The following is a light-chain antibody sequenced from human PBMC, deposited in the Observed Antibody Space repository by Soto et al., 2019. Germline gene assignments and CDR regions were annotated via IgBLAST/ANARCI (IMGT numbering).Light chain of an antibody. CDR1: SSDVGGYNY. CDR2: EVS. V-gene: IGLV2-8*01. Sequence: QSALTQPPSASGSPGQSVTISCTGTSSDVGGYNYVSWYQQHPGKAPKLMIYEVSKRPSGVPDRFSGSKFGNTASLTVSGLQAEDEADYYCAAWDDSLNGYVFGTGTKLTVL. CDR3: AAWDDSLNGYV. J-gene: IGLJ1*01.